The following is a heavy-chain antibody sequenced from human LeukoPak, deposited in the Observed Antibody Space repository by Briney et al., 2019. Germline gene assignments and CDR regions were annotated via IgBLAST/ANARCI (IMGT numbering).Heavy chain of an antibody. Sequence: GGSLRLSCAASGFTFSSYWMHWDRHVPGEGLVWVSRINSDGSSTTYADSVKGRFTISRDNAKNTLNLQMNSLRVEDTAVYYCAREGRVTGYDFDYWGQGTLVTVSS. CDR1: GFTFSSYW. V-gene: IGHV3-74*03. CDR3: AREGRVTGYDFDY. CDR2: INSDGSST. J-gene: IGHJ4*02. D-gene: IGHD5-12*01.